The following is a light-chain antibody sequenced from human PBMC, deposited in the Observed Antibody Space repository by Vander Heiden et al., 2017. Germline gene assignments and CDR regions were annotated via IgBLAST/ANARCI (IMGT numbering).Light chain of an antibody. V-gene: IGLV2-23*01. CDR1: SSEVGSYKV. CDR2: EGI. Sequence: LTVPSSVSASPGQSLTISCTGTSSEVGSYKVVSWYQQHPGKAPKLIIYEGIKRPSGVSNRFSGSPSGNTASLTISGLQPEDEADYYCCSYVGSRVYVFGTGTKVTVL. J-gene: IGLJ1*01. CDR3: CSYVGSRVYV.